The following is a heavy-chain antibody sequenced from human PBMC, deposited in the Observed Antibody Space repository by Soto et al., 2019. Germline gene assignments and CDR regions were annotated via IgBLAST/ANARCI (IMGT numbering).Heavy chain of an antibody. Sequence: GGSLRLSCAASGFAFSNYATNWVRHGPGKGLEWVSSISASGVSTYYADSVKGRFTMSRDNSENTLYLQINSLRAEDSAIYHCVKYHSGLRRGYFDYWGRRVLVTGSS. V-gene: IGHV3-23*01. D-gene: IGHD6-19*01. CDR1: GFAFSNYA. J-gene: IGHJ4*02. CDR2: ISASGVST. CDR3: VKYHSGLRRGYFDY.